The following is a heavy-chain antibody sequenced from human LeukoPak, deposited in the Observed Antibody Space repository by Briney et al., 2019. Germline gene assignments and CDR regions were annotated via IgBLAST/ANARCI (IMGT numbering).Heavy chain of an antibody. V-gene: IGHV3-7*01. CDR2: IKQDGSEK. J-gene: IGHJ6*03. Sequence: GSLRLSCLAAGSTSTSFWMSWVRPAAGEGREWVAKIKQDGSEKYYVDSVKGRFTISRDNAKNSLSLQMNSLRAEDTAVYYCSRDRRGAARSDHYYYYYMDVWGKGTTVTVSS. CDR1: GSTSTSFW. CDR3: SRDRRGAARSDHYYYYYMDV. D-gene: IGHD6-6*01.